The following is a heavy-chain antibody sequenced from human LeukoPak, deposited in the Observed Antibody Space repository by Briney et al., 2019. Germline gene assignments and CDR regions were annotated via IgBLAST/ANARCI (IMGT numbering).Heavy chain of an antibody. CDR2: MSPNSGDT. J-gene: IGHJ4*02. CDR3: ARGPPNWGYDY. V-gene: IGHV1-8*01. Sequence: ASVKVSCTAAGYTVTSYDFNWVRRATGHRREGLGWMSPNSGDTGYAQKFQDRVTMTRNTSISTAYMELSSLRSDDTAVYYCARGPPNWGYDYWGPGTLVTVSS. CDR1: GYTVTSYD. D-gene: IGHD7-27*01.